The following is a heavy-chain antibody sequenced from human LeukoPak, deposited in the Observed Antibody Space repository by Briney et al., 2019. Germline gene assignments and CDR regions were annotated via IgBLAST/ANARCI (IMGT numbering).Heavy chain of an antibody. CDR2: IHYSGST. CDR1: GGSVSGGNYY. D-gene: IGHD1-7*01. CDR3: TRTGSTGGY. J-gene: IGHJ4*02. Sequence: ASETLSLTCTVAGGSVSGGNYYCSWIRQSPGKGLEWIGYIHYSGSTVYNPSLKSRVTMSIDTSKNQFSLNLSSATAADTAVYYCTRTGSTGGYWGQGTLVTVSS. V-gene: IGHV4-61*01.